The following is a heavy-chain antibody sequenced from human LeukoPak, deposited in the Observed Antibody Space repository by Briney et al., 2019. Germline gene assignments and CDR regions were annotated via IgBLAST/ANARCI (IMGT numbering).Heavy chain of an antibody. J-gene: IGHJ4*02. D-gene: IGHD1-26*01. CDR3: TSLDSGSYYGDYFDY. CDR2: IRSKANSYAT. CDR1: GFTFSGSA. Sequence: PGGSLRLSCAASGFTFSGSAMHWVRQASGKGLEWVGRIRSKANSYATAYAASVKGRFTISRGDSKNTAYLQMNSLKTEDTAVYYCTSLDSGSYYGDYFDYWGQGTLVTVSS. V-gene: IGHV3-73*01.